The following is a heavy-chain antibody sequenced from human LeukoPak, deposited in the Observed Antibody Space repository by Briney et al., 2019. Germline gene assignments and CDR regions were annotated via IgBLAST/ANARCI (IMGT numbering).Heavy chain of an antibody. CDR3: ARDSNDVYGSGSSYAANYYYGMDV. D-gene: IGHD3-10*01. CDR1: GFTVSSNY. J-gene: IGHJ6*02. CDR2: IYSGGST. Sequence: SGGSLRLSCAASGFTVSSNYMSWVRQAPGKGLEWVSVIYSGGSTYYADSVKGRFTISRDNSKNTLYLQMNSLRAEDTAVYYCARDSNDVYGSGSSYAANYYYGMDVWGQGTTVTVSS. V-gene: IGHV3-66*01.